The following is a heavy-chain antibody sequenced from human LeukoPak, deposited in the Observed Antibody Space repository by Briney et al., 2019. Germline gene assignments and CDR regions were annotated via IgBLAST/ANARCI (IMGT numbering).Heavy chain of an antibody. CDR1: GYTFTGYY. CDR2: INPNSGGT. V-gene: IGHV1-2*02. J-gene: IGHJ2*01. CDR3: ARDLCSGGSCYEYFDL. Sequence: ASVKVSCKASGYTFTGYYMHWVRQAPGQGLEWMGWINPNSGGTNYAQKFQGRVTMTRDTSISTAYMELSRLRSDDTAVYYCARDLCSGGSCYEYFDLWGRGTLVTVSS. D-gene: IGHD2-15*01.